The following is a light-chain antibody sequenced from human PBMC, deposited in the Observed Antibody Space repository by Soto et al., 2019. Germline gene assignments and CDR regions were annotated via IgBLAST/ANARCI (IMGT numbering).Light chain of an antibody. Sequence: EIVMTQSPATLSVSPGERATLSCRASQSISSNLAWYQQKPGQAPRLLIYGASTRATSIPATFSGSGSGTESSLIISSLQSEDFAVYYWQQYSRWPLTFGGGTKVEIK. CDR1: QSISSN. CDR2: GAS. J-gene: IGKJ4*01. V-gene: IGKV3-15*01. CDR3: QQYSRWPLT.